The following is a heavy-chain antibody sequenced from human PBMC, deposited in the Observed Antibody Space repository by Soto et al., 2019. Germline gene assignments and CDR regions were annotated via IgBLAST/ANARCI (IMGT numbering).Heavy chain of an antibody. J-gene: IGHJ3*02. CDR1: GFTFSSYG. CDR2: IWYDGSNK. CDR3: TRDPLIAVAAYDAFDI. Sequence: QVQLVESGGGVVQRGGSLRLSCAASGFTFSSYGMHWVRQAPGKGLEWVAVIWYDGSNKYYADSVKGRYIISRDDSKNTVYLPMNSLGAEDTAVYYCTRDPLIAVAAYDAFDIWGQGTSVTVSS. V-gene: IGHV3-33*01. D-gene: IGHD6-19*01.